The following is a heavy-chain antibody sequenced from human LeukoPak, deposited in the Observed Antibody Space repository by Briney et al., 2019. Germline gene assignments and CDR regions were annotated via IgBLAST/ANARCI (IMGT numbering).Heavy chain of an antibody. CDR3: ARVEEEYSSGWDAFDI. Sequence: ASVKVSRKASGYTFTSYGISWVRQAPGQGLEWMGWISAYNGNTNYAQKLQGRVTMTTDTSTSTAYMELRSLRSDDTAVYYCARVEEEYSSGWDAFDIWGQGTMVTVSS. J-gene: IGHJ3*02. CDR1: GYTFTSYG. CDR2: ISAYNGNT. D-gene: IGHD6-19*01. V-gene: IGHV1-18*01.